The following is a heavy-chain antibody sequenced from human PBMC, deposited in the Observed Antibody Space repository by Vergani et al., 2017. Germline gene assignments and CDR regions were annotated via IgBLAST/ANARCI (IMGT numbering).Heavy chain of an antibody. D-gene: IGHD3-10*01. CDR3: ARSKEGYYYGSGSLSDGWFDP. Sequence: QVQLQESGPGLVKPSQTLSLTCTVSGGSISSGGYYWSWIRQHPGKGLEWIGEINHSGSTYYNPSLKSRVTISVDTSKNQFSLKLSSVTAADTAVYYCARSKEGYYYGSGSLSDGWFDPWGQGTLVTVSS. CDR2: INHSGST. CDR1: GGSISSGGYY. V-gene: IGHV4-31*03. J-gene: IGHJ5*02.